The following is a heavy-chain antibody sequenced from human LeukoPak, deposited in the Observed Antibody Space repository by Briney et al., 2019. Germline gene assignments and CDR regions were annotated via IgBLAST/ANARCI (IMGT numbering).Heavy chain of an antibody. Sequence: SETLSLTCTVSGGSISSSSYYWGWIRQPPGKGLEWIGSIYYSGSTYYNPSLKSRVTISVDTSKNQFSLKLSSVTAADTAVYYCARDSFYGGNSNAAFDIWGQGTMVTVSS. V-gene: IGHV4-39*02. CDR2: IYYSGST. J-gene: IGHJ3*02. CDR3: ARDSFYGGNSNAAFDI. CDR1: GGSISSSSYY. D-gene: IGHD4-23*01.